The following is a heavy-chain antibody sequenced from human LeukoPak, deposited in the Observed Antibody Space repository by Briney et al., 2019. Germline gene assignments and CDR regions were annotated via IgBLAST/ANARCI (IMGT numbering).Heavy chain of an antibody. D-gene: IGHD2-2*01. CDR2: IYNSGST. Sequence: PSETLSLTCTVSGGSISSYYWSWIRQPPGKGLEWIGCIYNSGSTNYNPSLKSRVTISVDTSKNQFSLKLNSVTAADTAVYYCALERCCTSTSCGNNFDYWGQGTLVTVSS. CDR1: GGSISSYY. J-gene: IGHJ4*02. CDR3: ALERCCTSTSCGNNFDY. V-gene: IGHV4-59*01.